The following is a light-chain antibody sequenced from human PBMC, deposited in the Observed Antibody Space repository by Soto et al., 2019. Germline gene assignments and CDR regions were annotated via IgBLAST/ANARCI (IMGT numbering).Light chain of an antibody. Sequence: DIVMTQSPVTLSVSPGERATLSCRASQGVSSNLAWYQQKPGQAPRLLIYGASTRAAGIPARFSGSGSGTEFTLTIRSLQSEDFAVYYCQQYNNWPRTFGPGTKVDIK. V-gene: IGKV3-15*01. J-gene: IGKJ3*01. CDR2: GAS. CDR3: QQYNNWPRT. CDR1: QGVSSN.